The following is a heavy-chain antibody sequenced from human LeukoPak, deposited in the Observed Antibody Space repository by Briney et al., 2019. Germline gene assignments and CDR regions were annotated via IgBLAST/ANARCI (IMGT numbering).Heavy chain of an antibody. CDR1: GGSISSYY. V-gene: IGHV4-59*01. Sequence: SETLSLTCTVSGGSISSYYWSWIRQPPGKGLEWIGYIYYSGSTNYNPSLKSRVTISVDTSKNQFSLKLSSVTAAGTAVYYCARGGFGELFTNWFDPWGQGTLVTVSS. CDR3: ARGGFGELFTNWFDP. D-gene: IGHD3-10*01. CDR2: IYYSGST. J-gene: IGHJ5*02.